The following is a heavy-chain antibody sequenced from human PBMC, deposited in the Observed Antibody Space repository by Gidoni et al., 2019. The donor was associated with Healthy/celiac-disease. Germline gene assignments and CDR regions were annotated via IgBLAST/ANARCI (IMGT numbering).Heavy chain of an antibody. V-gene: IGHV3-30*01. J-gene: IGHJ4*02. Sequence: QVQLVESGGGVVQPGRSLRLSCAASGFTFSSYAMHWVRQAPGKGLEWVAVISYDGSNKYYADSVKGRFTISRDNSKNTLYLQMNSLRAEDTAVYYCARGYSYGYFYFDYWGQGTLVTVSS. CDR2: ISYDGSNK. CDR3: ARGYSYGYFYFDY. D-gene: IGHD5-18*01. CDR1: GFTFSSYA.